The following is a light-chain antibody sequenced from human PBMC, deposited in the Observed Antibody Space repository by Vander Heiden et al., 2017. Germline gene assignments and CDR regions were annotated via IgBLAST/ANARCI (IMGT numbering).Light chain of an antibody. CDR3: QSFDSGLRAAT. J-gene: IGLJ2*01. CDR2: DNG. CDR1: SSNIGAGYD. V-gene: IGLV1-40*01. Sequence: QSVLTQPPSVSGAPGQRVTISCTGNSSNIGAGYDVQWYQQVAGAAPRLLVYDNGNRPSGVPDRFSGSKSGTSASLAITGLQAEDEADYYCQSFDSGLRAATFGGGTTLTV.